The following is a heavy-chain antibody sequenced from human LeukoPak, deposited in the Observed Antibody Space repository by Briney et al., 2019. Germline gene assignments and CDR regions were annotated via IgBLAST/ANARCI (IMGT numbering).Heavy chain of an antibody. CDR3: ARVKSSGWGIGFAY. CDR2: ISYSGST. CDR1: GGSMSSNSYY. J-gene: IGHJ4*02. V-gene: IGHV4-39*07. Sequence: SETLSLTCTVSGGSMSSNSYYWGWICQPPGKGLEWIASISYSGSTFYNPSLRSRVTLSVDTSKNHFSLTLSSVTAADTAVYYCARVKSSGWGIGFAYWGQGTLVTVSS. D-gene: IGHD6-19*01.